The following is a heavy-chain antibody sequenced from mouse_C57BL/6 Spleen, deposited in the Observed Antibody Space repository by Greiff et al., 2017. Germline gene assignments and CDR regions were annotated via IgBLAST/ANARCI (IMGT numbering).Heavy chain of an antibody. V-gene: IGHV1-26*01. D-gene: IGHD2-4*01. CDR2: INPNNGGT. CDR1: GYTFTDYY. Sequence: VQLQQSGPELVKPGASVKISCKASGYTFTDYYMNWVKQSHGKSLEWIGDINPNNGGTSYNQKFKGKATLTVDKSSSTAYMELRSLTSEDSAVYYCARYRDYDGFAYWGQGTLVTVSA. CDR3: ARYRDYDGFAY. J-gene: IGHJ3*01.